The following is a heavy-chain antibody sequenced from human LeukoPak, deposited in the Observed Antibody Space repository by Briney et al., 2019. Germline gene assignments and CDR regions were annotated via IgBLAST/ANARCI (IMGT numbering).Heavy chain of an antibody. V-gene: IGHV3-30*03. CDR2: ISYDGSNK. Sequence: TGGSLRLSCAASGFTFSSYGIHWVRQAPGKGLEWVAVISYDGSNKYYADSVKGRFTISRDNSKNTLYLQMNSLRAEDTALYYCVRDADGGNSWFDTWGQGTLVTVSS. CDR3: VRDADGGNSWFDT. J-gene: IGHJ5*02. CDR1: GFTFSSYG. D-gene: IGHD4-23*01.